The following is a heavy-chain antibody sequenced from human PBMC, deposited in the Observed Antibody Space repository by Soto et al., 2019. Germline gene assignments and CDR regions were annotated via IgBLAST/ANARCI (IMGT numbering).Heavy chain of an antibody. CDR3: ARDPPGATGY. CDR1: VFTFISYW. CDR2: IKQDGSEK. D-gene: IGHD1-26*01. J-gene: IGHJ4*02. V-gene: IGHV3-7*01. Sequence: GWSLRLSCASSVFTFISYWMSWVRQAPGKGLEWVANIKQDGSEKYYVDSVKGRFTISRDNAKNSLYLQVNSLRAEDTAVYYCARDPPGATGYWGQGTLVTVSS.